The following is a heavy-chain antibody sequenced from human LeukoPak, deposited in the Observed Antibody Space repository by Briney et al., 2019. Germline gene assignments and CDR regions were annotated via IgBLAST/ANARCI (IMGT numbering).Heavy chain of an antibody. D-gene: IGHD6-6*01. Sequence: SETLSLTCTVSGGSISSYYWSWIRQPAGKGLEWIGRIYTSGSTNYNPSLKSRVTMSVDTSKNQFSLKLSSVTAADTAVYYCAKGGAARPDLVGPYYFDYWGQGTLVTVSS. CDR1: GGSISSYY. V-gene: IGHV4-4*07. CDR2: IYTSGST. CDR3: AKGGAARPDLVGPYYFDY. J-gene: IGHJ4*02.